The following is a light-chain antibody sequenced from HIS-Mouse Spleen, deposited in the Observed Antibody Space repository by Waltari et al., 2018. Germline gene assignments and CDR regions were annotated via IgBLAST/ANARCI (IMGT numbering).Light chain of an antibody. Sequence: QSVLTQPPSASGTPGQRGTISCSGSSSNIGSNYLYWYQQPPGTAPKLLIYRHNQRPSGVPDRFSGSKSGTSASLAISGLRSEDEADYYCAAWDDSLSGVVFGGGTKLTVL. CDR2: RHN. CDR1: SSNIGSNY. J-gene: IGLJ2*01. CDR3: AAWDDSLSGVV. V-gene: IGLV1-47*01.